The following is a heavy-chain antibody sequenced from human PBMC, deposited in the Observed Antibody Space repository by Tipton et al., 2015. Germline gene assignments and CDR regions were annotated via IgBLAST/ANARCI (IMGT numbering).Heavy chain of an antibody. D-gene: IGHD1-7*01. V-gene: IGHV4-31*03. Sequence: TLSLTCTVSGGTISSGDHYWGWIRQPPGKGLEWIGYIYSSGSTYYNPSLKSRVSISLDTSKNQFSLKLSSVTAADTAVYYCARDTRTGTDPGVFFDYWGQGTLVTVSS. CDR2: IYSSGST. J-gene: IGHJ4*02. CDR1: GGTISSGDHY. CDR3: ARDTRTGTDPGVFFDY.